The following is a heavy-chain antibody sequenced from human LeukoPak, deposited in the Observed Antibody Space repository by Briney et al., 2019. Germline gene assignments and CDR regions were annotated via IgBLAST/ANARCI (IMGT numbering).Heavy chain of an antibody. CDR1: GFTFSSSA. CDR3: ARGASPLPLWIGEFFDY. J-gene: IGHJ4*02. V-gene: IGHV3-30*07. Sequence: PGGSLRLSCAASGFTFSSSAMHWVRQVPGKGLEWVAVISYYGSNKNYADSVKGRFTISRDDSKNTLYLQMNSLRAEDTAIYYCARGASPLPLWIGEFFDYWGQGTLVTVSS. CDR2: ISYYGSNK. D-gene: IGHD3-10*01.